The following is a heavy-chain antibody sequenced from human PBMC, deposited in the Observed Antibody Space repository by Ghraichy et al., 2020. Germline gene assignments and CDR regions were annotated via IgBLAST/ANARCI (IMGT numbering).Heavy chain of an antibody. CDR2: IKQDGTEK. Sequence: ETLSLTCAASGFTFGIYWMNWVRQAPGKGLEWVANIKQDGTEKSYVDSVKGRFTISRDNAKNSLYLQMNSLRAESTAVYNCARAGGYGSTDFDLWGRGTPVTVSP. D-gene: IGHD5-12*01. V-gene: IGHV3-7*05. J-gene: IGHJ2*01. CDR3: ARAGGYGSTDFDL. CDR1: GFTFGIYW.